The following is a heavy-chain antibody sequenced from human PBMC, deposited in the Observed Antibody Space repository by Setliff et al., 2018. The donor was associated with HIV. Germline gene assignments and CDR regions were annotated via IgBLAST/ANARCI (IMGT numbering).Heavy chain of an antibody. Sequence: PSETLSLTCTVSGGSISSTNHYWGWIRQPPGKGLEWIGRAYYNGQDDHNPSLRSRLTISVDTSNNQISLKLTSVTAADTAVYYCARVPSTYFYDTSGYFDYWGPGTLVTVSS. J-gene: IGHJ4*02. D-gene: IGHD3-22*01. V-gene: IGHV4-39*01. CDR1: GGSISSTNHY. CDR3: ARVPSTYFYDTSGYFDY. CDR2: AYYNGQD.